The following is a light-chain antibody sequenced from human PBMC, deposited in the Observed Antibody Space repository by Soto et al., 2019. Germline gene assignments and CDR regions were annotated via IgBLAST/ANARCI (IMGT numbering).Light chain of an antibody. CDR1: ESIARH. V-gene: IGKV1-39*01. Sequence: DIQMTQSPSSLSASVGDRVTITCRASESIARHLNWYQQKPGKAPKLLIYAASTLQNGVPSRFRGGGSGTDFTLTISNLQPEDFATYYCQQSYSTLSFTFGQGTRLESK. CDR2: AAS. J-gene: IGKJ5*01. CDR3: QQSYSTLSFT.